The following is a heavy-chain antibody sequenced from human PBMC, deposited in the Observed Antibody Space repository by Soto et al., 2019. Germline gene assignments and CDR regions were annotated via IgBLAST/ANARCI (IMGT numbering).Heavy chain of an antibody. CDR3: AKEYCGGHCSSDYFDY. J-gene: IGHJ4*02. V-gene: IGHV3-30*18. Sequence: QVQLVESGGGVVQPGRSLRLSCAASGFTFSNYGIHWVRQAPGNGLEWVAVISREGSVRYYADSVKGRFTISRDNSKNTLYLQVNNLRPEDTAVYYCAKEYCGGHCSSDYFDYWGQGTLVTVSS. D-gene: IGHD2-21*01. CDR2: ISREGSVR. CDR1: GFTFSNYG.